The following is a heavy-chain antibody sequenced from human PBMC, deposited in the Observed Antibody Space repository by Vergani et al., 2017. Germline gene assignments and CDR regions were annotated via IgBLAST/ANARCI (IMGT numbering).Heavy chain of an antibody. CDR2: LSTTGGA. CDR1: VVSVTDYN. CDR3: AGDSHSWQRADR. Sequence: QAQLQESGPGLVKPSETLSLTCHVFVVSVTDYNCNWIRQAPGKGLEWIGSLSTTGGATNASHNPSLKSRVSLSVATSKSQFSLRLTSVTAADSTIHYCAGDSHSWQRADRWGQGLLVSVSS. V-gene: IGHV4-59*02. D-gene: IGHD6-13*01. J-gene: IGHJ5*02.